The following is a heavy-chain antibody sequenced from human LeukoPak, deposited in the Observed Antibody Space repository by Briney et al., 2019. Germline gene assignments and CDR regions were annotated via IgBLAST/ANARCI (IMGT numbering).Heavy chain of an antibody. Sequence: PGGSLRLSCAASGLTFSSYWMSWIRQPPGKGLEWIGEINHSGSTNYNPSLKSRVTISVDTSKNQFSLKLSSVTAADTAVYYCARGSRRIAAARYYYYYMDVWGKGTTVTVSS. D-gene: IGHD6-13*01. CDR1: GLTFSSYW. CDR2: INHSGST. J-gene: IGHJ6*03. CDR3: ARGSRRIAAARYYYYYMDV. V-gene: IGHV4-34*01.